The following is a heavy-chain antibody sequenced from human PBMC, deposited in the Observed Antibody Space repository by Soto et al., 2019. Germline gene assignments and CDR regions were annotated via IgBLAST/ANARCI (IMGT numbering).Heavy chain of an antibody. CDR3: ARDGGFGELKY. Sequence: QVQLVQSGAELKKPGSSVKVSCKASGDTFSGYPINWVRQAPGEGLELMGRIIPVFGTTNDAQRFEGRVTFTADESTTTAYMELRGLLSEDTAVYYCARDGGFGELKYWGPGTLVTVSS. CDR2: IIPVFGTT. CDR1: GDTFSGYP. V-gene: IGHV1-69*18. J-gene: IGHJ4*02. D-gene: IGHD3-10*01.